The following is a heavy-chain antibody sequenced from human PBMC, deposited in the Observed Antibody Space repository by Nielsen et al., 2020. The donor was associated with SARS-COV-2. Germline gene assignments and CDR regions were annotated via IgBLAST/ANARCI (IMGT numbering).Heavy chain of an antibody. CDR3: ARGTAAGGSGDAFDI. CDR1: GGSISSGGYS. CDR2: IYHSGST. Sequence: SETLSLTCAVSGGSISSGGYSWSWIRQPPGKGLEWIGYIYHSGSTYYNPSLKSRVTISVDRSKNQFSLKLSSVTAADTAVYYCARGTAAGGSGDAFDIWGQGTMVTISS. J-gene: IGHJ3*02. V-gene: IGHV4-30-2*01. D-gene: IGHD6-13*01.